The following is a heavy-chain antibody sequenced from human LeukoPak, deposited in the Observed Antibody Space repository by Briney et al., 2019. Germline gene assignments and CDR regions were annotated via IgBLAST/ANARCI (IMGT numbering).Heavy chain of an antibody. Sequence: GRSLRLSCAASGFTFSSYGMHWVRQAPGKGLEWVAVISYDGSNKYYADSVKGRFTISRDNSKNTLYLQMNSLRAEDTAVYYCARLESSITIFGVVTPTPIYYFDYWGQGTLVTVSS. D-gene: IGHD3-3*01. J-gene: IGHJ4*02. CDR1: GFTFSSYG. CDR2: ISYDGSNK. CDR3: ARLESSITIFGVVTPTPIYYFDY. V-gene: IGHV3-30*03.